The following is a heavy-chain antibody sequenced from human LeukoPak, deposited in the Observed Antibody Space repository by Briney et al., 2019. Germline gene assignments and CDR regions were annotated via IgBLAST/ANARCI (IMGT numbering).Heavy chain of an antibody. CDR1: GYTFTGYY. CDR3: ARDHGPEMATIPGY. D-gene: IGHD5-24*01. V-gene: IGHV1-2*02. Sequence: GASVKVSCKASGYTFTGYYMHWVRQAPGQGLEWMGWINPNSGGTNYAQKFQGRVTMTRDTSISTAYMELSRLRSDDTAAYYCARDHGPEMATIPGYWGQGTLVTVSS. CDR2: INPNSGGT. J-gene: IGHJ4*02.